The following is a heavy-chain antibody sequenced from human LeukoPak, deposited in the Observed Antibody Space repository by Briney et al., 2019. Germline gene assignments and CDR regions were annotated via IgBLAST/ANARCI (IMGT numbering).Heavy chain of an antibody. Sequence: GGSLRLSCAASGFTFSTYSMNWVRQAPGKGLEWVAVIWYDGSNKYYADSVKGRFTISRDNPKNTLYVQMNSLRAEDTAVYYCARGRGADYGGNSGYFDYWGQETLVTVSS. CDR2: IWYDGSNK. D-gene: IGHD4-23*01. V-gene: IGHV3-33*08. CDR1: GFTFSTYS. CDR3: ARGRGADYGGNSGYFDY. J-gene: IGHJ4*02.